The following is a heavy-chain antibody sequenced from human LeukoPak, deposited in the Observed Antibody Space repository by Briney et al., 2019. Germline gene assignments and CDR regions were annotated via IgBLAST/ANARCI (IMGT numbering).Heavy chain of an antibody. CDR3: TISHYDILTGFDY. CDR1: GFTFSGSA. CDR2: IRSKANSYAT. V-gene: IGHV3-73*01. Sequence: GGSLRLSCAASGFTFSGSAMHWVRQASGKRLEWVGRIRSKANSYATAYAASVKGRFTISRDDSKNTAYLQMNSLKTEDTAVYYCTISHYDILTGFDYWGQGTLVTVSS. D-gene: IGHD3-9*01. J-gene: IGHJ4*02.